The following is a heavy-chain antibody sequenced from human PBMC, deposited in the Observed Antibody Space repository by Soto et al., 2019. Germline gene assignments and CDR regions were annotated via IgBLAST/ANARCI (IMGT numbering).Heavy chain of an antibody. J-gene: IGHJ5*02. V-gene: IGHV4-34*01. CDR2: INHSGST. D-gene: IGHD1-26*01. CDR3: ARSGGSYYARWFDP. CDR1: GGSFSGYY. Sequence: PSETLSLTCAVYGGSFSGYYWSWIRQPPGKGLEWIGEINHSGSTNYNPSLKSRVTISVDTSKNQFSLKLSSVTAADTAVYYCARSGGSYYARWFDPWGQGTLVTVSS.